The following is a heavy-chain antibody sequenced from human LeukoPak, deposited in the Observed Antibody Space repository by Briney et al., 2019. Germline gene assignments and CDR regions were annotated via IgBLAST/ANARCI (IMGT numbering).Heavy chain of an antibody. J-gene: IGHJ5*02. D-gene: IGHD2-2*01. CDR2: ISYDGSNK. V-gene: IGHV3-30*18. CDR3: AKVVVPAAITGWFDP. Sequence: GGSLRLSCAASGFTFSSYGMHWVRQAPGKGLEWVAVISYDGSNKYYADSVKGRFTISRDNSKNTLYLQMNSLRAEDTAVYYCAKVVVPAAITGWFDPWGQGTLVTVSS. CDR1: GFTFSSYG.